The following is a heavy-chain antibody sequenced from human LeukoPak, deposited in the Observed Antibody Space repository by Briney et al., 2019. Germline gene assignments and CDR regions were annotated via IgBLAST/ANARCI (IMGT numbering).Heavy chain of an antibody. D-gene: IGHD3-10*01. J-gene: IGHJ6*02. CDR1: GFTFSSYG. CDR2: IWYDGSNK. Sequence: GGSLRLSCAASGFTFSSYGMHWVRQAPGEGLEWVAVIWYDGSNKYYADSVKGRFTISRDNSKNTLYLQMNSLRAEDTAVYYCARDYYYGSGSYYKDYYYGMDVWGQGTTVTVSS. V-gene: IGHV3-33*01. CDR3: ARDYYYGSGSYYKDYYYGMDV.